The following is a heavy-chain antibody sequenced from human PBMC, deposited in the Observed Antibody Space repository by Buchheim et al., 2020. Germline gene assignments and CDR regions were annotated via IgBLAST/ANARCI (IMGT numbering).Heavy chain of an antibody. CDR2: ITSSGGAI. CDR1: GFTFSSYS. D-gene: IGHD6-13*01. Sequence: EVQLVESGGGSVQPGGSLRLSCAASGFTFSSYSMNWVRQAPGRGLEWLSYITSSGGAIYYADSVKGRLTISRDSAKNSLYLQMNSLTAEDTAVYYCARRGGPVIASAGSNWYFDLWGRGTL. J-gene: IGHJ2*01. V-gene: IGHV3-48*01. CDR3: ARRGGPVIASAGSNWYFDL.